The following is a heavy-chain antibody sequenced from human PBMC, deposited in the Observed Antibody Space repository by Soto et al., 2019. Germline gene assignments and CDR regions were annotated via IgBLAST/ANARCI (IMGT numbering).Heavy chain of an antibody. D-gene: IGHD3-10*02. J-gene: IGHJ4*02. V-gene: IGHV1-18*01. CDR3: ARDFVRGRVPFDH. CDR1: GYTFSREG. CDR2: ISADNGNT. Sequence: ASVKVSCKASGYTFSREGISWVRQAPGQGLEWMGWISADNGNTNYAHKLQGRVAMTTDTSTSTAYMELRSLRSDDTAVYYCARDFVRGRVPFDHWGQGTLVTVSS.